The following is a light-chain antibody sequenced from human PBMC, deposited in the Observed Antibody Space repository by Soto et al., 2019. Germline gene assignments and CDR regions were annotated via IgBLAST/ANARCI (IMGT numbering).Light chain of an antibody. CDR1: SKDVGGYNY. V-gene: IGLV2-14*01. CDR2: EVS. J-gene: IGLJ1*01. Sequence: QSVLTQPASVSGSPGQSITISCTRTSKDVGGYNYVSWYQHHTGKAPKLMIYEVSDRPSGVSNRFSGSKSGNTASLTISGLQAEDEDDYYCSSYTGSNIRYVFGTGTKVTV. CDR3: SSYTGSNIRYV.